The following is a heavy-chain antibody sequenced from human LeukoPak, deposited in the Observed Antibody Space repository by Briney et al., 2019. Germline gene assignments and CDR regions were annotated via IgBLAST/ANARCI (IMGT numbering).Heavy chain of an antibody. J-gene: IGHJ4*02. CDR1: GFTFCSYA. CDR3: AKGSMVGVLCCFDY. CDR2: ISGSGGST. Sequence: GGSLRLSCAASGFTFCSYAMSWVRQAPGEGVEWVSPISGSGGSTYYADSVKGRFTISRDNPKNTLYLQMNSLRAEDTAVYYCAKGSMVGVLCCFDYWGQGTLVTVSS. D-gene: IGHD3-10*01. V-gene: IGHV3-23*01.